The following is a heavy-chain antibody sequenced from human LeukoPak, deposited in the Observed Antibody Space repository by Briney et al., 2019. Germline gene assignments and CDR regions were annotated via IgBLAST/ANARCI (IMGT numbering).Heavy chain of an antibody. CDR2: ISPHTANT. CDR1: GYPFNLYG. CDR3: ARVVYYDSSGYFDN. J-gene: IGHJ4*02. D-gene: IGHD3-22*01. Sequence: ASVKVSCKASGYPFNLYGITWVRQAPGRGLEWLGWISPHTANTNYVQNLQDRVTLTTDTSTSTVYMQLRSLRSDDTAVYYCARVVYYDSSGYFDNWGQGTLVTVSS. V-gene: IGHV1-18*01.